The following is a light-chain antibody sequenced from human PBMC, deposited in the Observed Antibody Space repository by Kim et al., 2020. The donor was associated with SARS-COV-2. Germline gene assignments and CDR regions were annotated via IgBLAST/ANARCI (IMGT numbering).Light chain of an antibody. CDR3: QQYKNWPRT. CDR1: QSVSSI. Sequence: VSPGERATLSCRSSQSVSSILAWYQQKPGQAPRLLIYGASTRATGIPSRFSGSGSGTEFTLTISSLQSEDFAVYYCQQYKNWPRTFGQGTKVDIK. V-gene: IGKV3-15*01. J-gene: IGKJ1*01. CDR2: GAS.